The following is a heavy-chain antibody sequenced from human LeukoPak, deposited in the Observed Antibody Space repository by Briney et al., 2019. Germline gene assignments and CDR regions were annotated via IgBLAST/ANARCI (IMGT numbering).Heavy chain of an antibody. Sequence: SETLSLTCTVSGGSISSYYWSWIRQPPGKGLEWIGYIYYSGNTNYNPSLKSRVTISVGTSKNQFSLRLSSVTAADTAVYYCARSYCGGGSCGAFDIWGQGTMVTVSP. CDR1: GGSISSYY. J-gene: IGHJ3*02. CDR3: ARSYCGGGSCGAFDI. V-gene: IGHV4-59*01. CDR2: IYYSGNT. D-gene: IGHD2-15*01.